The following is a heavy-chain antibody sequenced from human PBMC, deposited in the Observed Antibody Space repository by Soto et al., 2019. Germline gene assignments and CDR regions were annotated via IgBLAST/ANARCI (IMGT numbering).Heavy chain of an antibody. D-gene: IGHD3-10*01. Sequence: QVQLQESGPGLVKPSETLSLTCTVSGGSISSYYWTWIRQPPGKGLEWIGFMYNSGSTHYNPSLKSRVTISLDTSKNQFSLNLRSVTAAETAVYYCASMAYHDGAGSYHLDYWGQGTLFTVSS. V-gene: IGHV4-59*08. J-gene: IGHJ4*02. CDR2: MYNSGST. CDR3: ASMAYHDGAGSYHLDY. CDR1: GGSISSYY.